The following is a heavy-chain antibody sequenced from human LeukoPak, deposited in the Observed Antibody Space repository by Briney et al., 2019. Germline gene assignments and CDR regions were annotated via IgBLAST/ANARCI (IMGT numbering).Heavy chain of an antibody. J-gene: IGHJ4*02. V-gene: IGHV4-39*01. CDR2: MYYSGGT. D-gene: IGHD6-19*01. Sequence: SETLSLTCTVSGDSISGGSYFWGWIRRPPGKGLEWIGTMYYSGGTYYNPSLRSRVTMSVDTSQNQFSLKLSSVTAADTAVYFCARAVSGIGLDYWGQEILVTVSS. CDR3: ARAVSGIGLDY. CDR1: GDSISGGSYF.